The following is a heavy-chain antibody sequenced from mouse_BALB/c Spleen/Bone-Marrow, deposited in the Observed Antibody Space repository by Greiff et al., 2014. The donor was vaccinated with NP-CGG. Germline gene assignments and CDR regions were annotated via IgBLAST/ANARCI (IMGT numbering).Heavy chain of an antibody. CDR1: GFNIKDAY. CDR3: ARYRLGTYFDY. Sequence: EVQLQQSWAELVKPGAPVKLSCTASGFNIKDAYMHWVKQRPEQGLEWIGRIDPANGNTKYDPKFQGKATITADTSSNTAYLQLSSLTSEDTAVYYCARYRLGTYFDYWGQGTTLTVSS. J-gene: IGHJ2*01. V-gene: IGHV14-3*02. CDR2: IDPANGNT. D-gene: IGHD2-14*01.